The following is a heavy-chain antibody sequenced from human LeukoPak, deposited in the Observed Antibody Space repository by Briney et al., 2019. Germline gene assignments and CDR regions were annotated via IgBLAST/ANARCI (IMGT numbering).Heavy chain of an antibody. V-gene: IGHV1-69*05. J-gene: IGHJ4*02. CDR3: ARVTYCSSASCYLFDY. CDR1: GGTFSSYA. D-gene: IGHD2-2*01. CDR2: IIPIFGTA. Sequence: ASVKVSCKASGGTFSSYAISWVRQAPGQGLEWMGGIIPIFGTANYAQKFQGRVTITTDESTSTAYMELSSLRSEDTAVYYCARVTYCSSASCYLFDYWGQGTLVTVSS.